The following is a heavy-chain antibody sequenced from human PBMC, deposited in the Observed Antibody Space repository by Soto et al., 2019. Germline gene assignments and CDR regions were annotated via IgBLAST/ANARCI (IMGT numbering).Heavy chain of an antibody. V-gene: IGHV5-51*03. CDR1: GYSFSSYW. D-gene: IGHD6-19*01. Sequence: GDFLKISCKGSGYSFSSYWIGWVRQMPGKGLEWMGIIYPGDSDTRYSPSFQGQVTISADKSISTAYLQWSSLKASDTAMYYCARVVAVAGTPQYYFDYWGQGTLVIVS. CDR2: IYPGDSDT. J-gene: IGHJ4*02. CDR3: ARVVAVAGTPQYYFDY.